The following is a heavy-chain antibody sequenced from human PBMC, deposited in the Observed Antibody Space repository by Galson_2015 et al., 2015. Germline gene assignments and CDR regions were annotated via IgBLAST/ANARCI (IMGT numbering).Heavy chain of an antibody. Sequence: SLRLSCAASGFTFSDYYMSWIRQAPGKGLEWVSYISSSSSYTNYADSVKGRFTISRDNAKNSLYLQMNSLRAEDTAVYYCARAYYDSSGYTVDYWGQGTLVTVSS. CDR1: GFTFSDYY. CDR2: ISSSSSYT. V-gene: IGHV3-11*06. CDR3: ARAYYDSSGYTVDY. J-gene: IGHJ4*02. D-gene: IGHD3-22*01.